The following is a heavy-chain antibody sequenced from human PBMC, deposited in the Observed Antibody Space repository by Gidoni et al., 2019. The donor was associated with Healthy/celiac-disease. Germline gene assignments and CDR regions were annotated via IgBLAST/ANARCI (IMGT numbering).Heavy chain of an antibody. CDR3: ARQMRYSSGWVDY. V-gene: IGHV4-39*01. D-gene: IGHD6-19*01. CDR2: IYYSGST. J-gene: IGHJ4*02. Sequence: QLQLQESGPGLVQPSETLSLTCTVSCGSISSSSYYWGWIRQPPGKGLEWIGSIYYSGSTYYNPSLKSRVTISVDTSKNQFSLKLSSVTAADTAVYYCARQMRYSSGWVDYWGQGTLVTVSS. CDR1: CGSISSSSYY.